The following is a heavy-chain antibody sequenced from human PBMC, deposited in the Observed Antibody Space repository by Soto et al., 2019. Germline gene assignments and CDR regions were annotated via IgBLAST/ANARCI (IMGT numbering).Heavy chain of an antibody. CDR2: IYYSGST. CDR3: ARGSLYYDSDPGWFDP. D-gene: IGHD3-22*01. V-gene: IGHV4-39*01. J-gene: IGHJ5*02. CDR1: GGSISSSSYY. Sequence: QLQLQESGPGLVKPSETLSLTCTVSGGSISSSSYYWGWIRQPPGKGLEWIGSIYYSGSTYYNPSLKSRVTISVDTSKNQFSLKLSSVTAADTAVYYCARGSLYYDSDPGWFDPWGQGTLVTVSS.